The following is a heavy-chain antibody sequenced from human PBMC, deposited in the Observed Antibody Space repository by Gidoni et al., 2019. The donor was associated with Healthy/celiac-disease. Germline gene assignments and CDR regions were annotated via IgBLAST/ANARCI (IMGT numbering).Heavy chain of an antibody. D-gene: IGHD1-26*01. CDR1: GFPFSSYA. CDR3: ARAREVY. CDR2: ISYDGSNK. Sequence: QVQLVESGGGVVQPGRSLRLSCAASGFPFSSYAMHWVRQAPGKGLEWVAVISYDGSNKYYADSVKGRFTISRDNSKNTLYLQMNSLRAEDTAVYYCARAREVYWGQGTLVTVSS. V-gene: IGHV3-30*01. J-gene: IGHJ4*02.